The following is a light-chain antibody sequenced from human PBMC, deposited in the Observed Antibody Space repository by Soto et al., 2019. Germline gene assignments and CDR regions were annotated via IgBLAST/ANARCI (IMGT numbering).Light chain of an antibody. J-gene: IGLJ2*01. CDR2: DDN. Sequence: QSVLTQPPSVSAAPGQKVTISCSGSSSNIGSNYVSCYQQLPGTAPKLLIYDDNKRPSGIPDRFSGSKSGTSATLGITGLQTGDEADYYCGTWDSSLSAGVFGGGTKVTVL. CDR1: SSNIGSNY. V-gene: IGLV1-51*01. CDR3: GTWDSSLSAGV.